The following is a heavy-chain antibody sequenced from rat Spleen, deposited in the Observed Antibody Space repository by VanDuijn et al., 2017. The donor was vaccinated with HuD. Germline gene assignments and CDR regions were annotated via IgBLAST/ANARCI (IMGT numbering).Heavy chain of an antibody. J-gene: IGHJ4*01. CDR1: GFTFSDYA. V-gene: IGHV5-17*01. D-gene: IGHD1-12*03. Sequence: EVQLVESGGGLVQPGRSLKLSCAASGFTFSDYAMAWVRQAPKKGLEWVATIIYDGSSTYYRDSVKGRFTISRDNAKSTLYLQMDSLRSEDTATYYCARQANYDGYFYVMDAWGQGASVTVSS. CDR2: IIYDGSST. CDR3: ARQANYDGYFYVMDA.